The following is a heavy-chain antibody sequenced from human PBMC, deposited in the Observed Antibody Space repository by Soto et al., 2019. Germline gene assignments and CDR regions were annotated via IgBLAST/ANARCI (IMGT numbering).Heavy chain of an antibody. J-gene: IGHJ5*02. CDR3: ARSIAVARGGWFDP. Sequence: QVQLQESGPGLVKPSGTLSLTCAVSGGSISSSNWWSWVRQPPGKGLEWIGEIYHSGSTNYNPSLKGRVTISVDKSKNQFSLKLSSVTAADTAVYYCARSIAVARGGWFDPWGQGTLVTVSS. CDR1: GGSISSSNW. D-gene: IGHD6-19*01. CDR2: IYHSGST. V-gene: IGHV4-4*02.